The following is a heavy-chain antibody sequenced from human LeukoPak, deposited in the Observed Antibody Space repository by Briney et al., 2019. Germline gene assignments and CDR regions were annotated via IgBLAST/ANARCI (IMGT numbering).Heavy chain of an antibody. J-gene: IGHJ6*03. CDR3: ARSASRFYYYDSSGYYYYYYMDV. Sequence: GGSLRLSCAASGFTFSSYWMSWVRQAPGKGLEWVANIKQDGSEKYYVDSVKGRFTISRDNAKNSLYLQMNSLRAEDTAVYYCARSASRFYYYDSSGYYYYYYMDVWGKGTTVTVSS. CDR1: GFTFSSYW. V-gene: IGHV3-7*01. D-gene: IGHD3-22*01. CDR2: IKQDGSEK.